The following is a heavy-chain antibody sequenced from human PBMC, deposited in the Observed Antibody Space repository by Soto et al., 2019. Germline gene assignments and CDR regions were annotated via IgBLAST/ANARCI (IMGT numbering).Heavy chain of an antibody. CDR3: ARGESLPFYFDY. D-gene: IGHD3-16*01. V-gene: IGHV3-33*01. CDR2: IWYDGSNK. Sequence: PGGSLRLSCAASGFTFSSYGMHWVRQAPGKGLEWVAVIWYDGSNKYYADSVKGRFTISRDNSKNTLYLQMNSLRAEDTAVYYCARGESLPFYFDYWGQGTLVTVSS. J-gene: IGHJ4*02. CDR1: GFTFSSYG.